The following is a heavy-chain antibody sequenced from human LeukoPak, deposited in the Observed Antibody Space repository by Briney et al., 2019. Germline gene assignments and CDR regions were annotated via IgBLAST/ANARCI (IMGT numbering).Heavy chain of an antibody. Sequence: GGSLRLSCAASGFTFSSYAMSWARQAPGKGLEWVSAISGSGGSTYYADSVKGRFTISRDNSKNTLYLQMNSLRAEDTAVYYCAKDWRRGYSYGFDYWGQGTLVTVSS. CDR1: GFTFSSYA. J-gene: IGHJ4*02. CDR3: AKDWRRGYSYGFDY. D-gene: IGHD5-18*01. V-gene: IGHV3-23*01. CDR2: ISGSGGST.